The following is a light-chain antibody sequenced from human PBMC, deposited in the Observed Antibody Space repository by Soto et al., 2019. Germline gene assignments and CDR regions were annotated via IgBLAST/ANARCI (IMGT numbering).Light chain of an antibody. Sequence: EIVMTQSPCTLSFAPGERSTLSCMAIQSVSSYLAWYQQKPGQAPRLLIYDASNRATGIPARFSGSGSGTDFTLTISSLEPEDFAVYYCQQRSNWPPGFTFGPGTKVDIK. J-gene: IGKJ3*01. CDR3: QQRSNWPPGFT. CDR1: QSVSSY. CDR2: DAS. V-gene: IGKV3-11*01.